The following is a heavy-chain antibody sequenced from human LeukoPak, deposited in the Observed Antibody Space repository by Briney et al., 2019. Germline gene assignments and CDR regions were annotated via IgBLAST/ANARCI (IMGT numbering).Heavy chain of an antibody. V-gene: IGHV3-30*04. CDR2: ISYDGSDE. CDR3: ARRAQGYYDSSGYPDY. Sequence: GGSLRLSCVASGLAFSSYSMHWVRQAPGKGLEWVGVISYDGSDEYYADSVKGRFTISRDNSKNTLYLQMNSLRAKDTAVYYCARRAQGYYDSSGYPDYWGQGTLVTVSS. D-gene: IGHD3-22*01. CDR1: GLAFSSYS. J-gene: IGHJ4*02.